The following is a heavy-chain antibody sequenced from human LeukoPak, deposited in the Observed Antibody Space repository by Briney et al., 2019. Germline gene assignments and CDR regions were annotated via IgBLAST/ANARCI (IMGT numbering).Heavy chain of an antibody. CDR3: ATDSHYAFDF. CDR1: GFTFSNYP. V-gene: IGHV3-48*02. Sequence: GGSLRLSCAAFGFTFSNYPMNWVRQAPGKGLKWVSNVRPGDSARSYADSVRGRFTISRDDAKNSLYLQMNSLRDEDTAVYYCATDSHYAFDFWGLGTLVTVSS. J-gene: IGHJ4*02. D-gene: IGHD4-17*01. CDR2: VRPGDSAR.